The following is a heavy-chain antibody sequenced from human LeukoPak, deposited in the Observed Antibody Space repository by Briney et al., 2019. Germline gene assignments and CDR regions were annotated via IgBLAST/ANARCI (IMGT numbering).Heavy chain of an antibody. CDR1: GFTVSSND. V-gene: IGHV3-66*01. J-gene: IGHJ4*02. Sequence: TGGSLRLSCAASGFTVSSNDMSWVRQAPGKGLEWVSVIYSGGSTYYADSVKGRFTISRDNSKNTLYLQMNSLRAEDTAVYYCARVQYDFWSGYYRAFDYWGQGTLVTVSS. CDR3: ARVQYDFWSGYYRAFDY. CDR2: IYSGGST. D-gene: IGHD3-3*01.